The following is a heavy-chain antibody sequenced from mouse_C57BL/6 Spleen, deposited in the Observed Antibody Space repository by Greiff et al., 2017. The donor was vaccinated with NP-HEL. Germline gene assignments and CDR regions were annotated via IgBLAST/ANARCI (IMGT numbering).Heavy chain of an antibody. V-gene: IGHV3-6*01. Sequence: DVQLQESGPGLVKPSQSLSLTCSVTGYSITSGYYWNWIRQFPGNKLEWMGYISYDGSNNYNPSLKNRISITRDTSKNQFFLKLNSVTTEDTATYYCARETGYYWYFDVWGTGTTVTVSS. J-gene: IGHJ1*03. CDR3: ARETGYYWYFDV. CDR1: GYSITSGYY. CDR2: ISYDGSN.